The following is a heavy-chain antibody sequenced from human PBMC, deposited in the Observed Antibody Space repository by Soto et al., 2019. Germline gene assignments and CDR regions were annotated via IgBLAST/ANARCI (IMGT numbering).Heavy chain of an antibody. Sequence: EVQLVETGGGLIQPGGSLRLSCAASGFTVSSNYMSWVRQAPGKGLEWVSVIYSGGSTYYADSVKGRFTISRDNSKNPLYLQMNSLRAEDTAVYYCARAPYGSGSYYYYYYGMDVWGQGTTVTVSS. J-gene: IGHJ6*02. CDR2: IYSGGST. CDR3: ARAPYGSGSYYYYYYGMDV. CDR1: GFTVSSNY. D-gene: IGHD3-10*01. V-gene: IGHV3-53*02.